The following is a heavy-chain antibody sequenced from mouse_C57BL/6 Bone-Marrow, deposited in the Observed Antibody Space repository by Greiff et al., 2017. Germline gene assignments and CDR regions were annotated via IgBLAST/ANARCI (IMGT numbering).Heavy chain of an antibody. CDR3: ARYYGSSYFDY. D-gene: IGHD1-1*01. Sequence: QVQLQQPGAELVRPGSSVKLSCKASGYTFTSYWMHWVKQRPIQGLEWIGNIDPSDSETHYNQKFKDKATLTVDKSSSTAYMQLSSLTSEDSAVYYCARYYGSSYFDYWGQGNTLTVSS. V-gene: IGHV1-52*01. CDR1: GYTFTSYW. J-gene: IGHJ2*01. CDR2: IDPSDSET.